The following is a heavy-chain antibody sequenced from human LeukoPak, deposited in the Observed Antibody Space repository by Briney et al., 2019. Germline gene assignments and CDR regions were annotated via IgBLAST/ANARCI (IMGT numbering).Heavy chain of an antibody. D-gene: IGHD2-21*01. Sequence: GGSLRLSCAASGFTVGTNSMSWVRQSQGKGLEWVSVIYSSGSTYYADSVNGRFFISRDTSRNTLFLQMNSLRAEDTALYYCASAREYCGSAECYEYFQHWGQGTLVTVSS. CDR3: ASAREYCGSAECYEYFQH. CDR2: IYSSGST. V-gene: IGHV3-53*01. CDR1: GFTVGTNS. J-gene: IGHJ1*01.